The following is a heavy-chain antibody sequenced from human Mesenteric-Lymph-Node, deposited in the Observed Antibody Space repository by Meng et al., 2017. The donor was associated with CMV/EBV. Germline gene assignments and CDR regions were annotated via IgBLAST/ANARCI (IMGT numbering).Heavy chain of an antibody. Sequence: KASGYTCTNYAITWVRQAPGQGLEWMGWISTYNGKANYAQKFQDRVTMTTDTSTSIAYMEVRSLRSDDTAVYYCARKPWSGYYGDFDYWGQGTLVTVSS. CDR2: ISTYNGKA. D-gene: IGHD3-3*01. J-gene: IGHJ4*02. CDR1: GYTCTNYA. CDR3: ARKPWSGYYGDFDY. V-gene: IGHV1-18*01.